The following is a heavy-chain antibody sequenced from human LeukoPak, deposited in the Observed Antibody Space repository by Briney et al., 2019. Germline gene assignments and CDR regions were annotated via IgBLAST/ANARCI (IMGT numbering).Heavy chain of an antibody. D-gene: IGHD3-22*01. Sequence: GGSLRLSCAASGFTFYSYAMTWVRQAPGKGLEWVSAISGSGGNTYYTDSVKGRFTISRDNAKSTLYLQMNSLRAEDTALYYCAKDTLLLLYWGQGTLVTVSS. V-gene: IGHV3-23*01. CDR1: GFTFYSYA. CDR3: AKDTLLLLY. J-gene: IGHJ4*02. CDR2: ISGSGGNT.